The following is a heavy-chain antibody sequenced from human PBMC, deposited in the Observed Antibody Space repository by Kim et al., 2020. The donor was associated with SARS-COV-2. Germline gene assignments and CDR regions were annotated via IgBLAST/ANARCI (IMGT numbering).Heavy chain of an antibody. D-gene: IGHD4-17*01. CDR1: GGSISSSSYY. CDR2: IYYSGST. J-gene: IGHJ6*02. Sequence: SETLSLTCTVSGGSISSSSYYWGWIRQPPGKGLEWIGSIYYSGSTYYNPSLKSRVTISVDTSKNQFSLKLSSVTAADTAVYYCARDYPSYGGNPFYYYYYGMDVWGQGTTVTVSS. V-gene: IGHV4-39*07. CDR3: ARDYPSYGGNPFYYYYYGMDV.